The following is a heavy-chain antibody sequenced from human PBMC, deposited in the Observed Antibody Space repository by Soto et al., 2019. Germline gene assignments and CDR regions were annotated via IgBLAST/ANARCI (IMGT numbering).Heavy chain of an antibody. CDR2: INHSGST. V-gene: IGHV4-34*01. Sequence: VQLQQWGAGLLKPSETLSLTCAVYGGSFSGFRWNWIRQPPGKGLEWIGEINHSGSTVYNPSLRSRVTISVDTTRNQFSLKLTSVTAADTAVYYCPRGSEWVEQWLVYYYMDVWGKGTAVTVSS. CDR3: PRGSEWVEQWLVYYYMDV. D-gene: IGHD6-19*01. CDR1: GGSFSGFR. J-gene: IGHJ6*03.